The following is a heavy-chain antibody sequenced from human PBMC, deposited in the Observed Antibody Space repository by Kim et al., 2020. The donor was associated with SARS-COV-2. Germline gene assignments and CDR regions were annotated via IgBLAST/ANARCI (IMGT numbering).Heavy chain of an antibody. CDR2: IDPSDSYT. CDR1: GYSFTSYW. CDR3: ARLACSGGSCYSWYFDL. D-gene: IGHD2-15*01. J-gene: IGHJ2*01. V-gene: IGHV5-10-1*01. Sequence: GESLKISCKGSGYSFTSYWISWVRQMPGKGLEWMGRIDPSDSYTNYSPSFQGHVTISADKSISTAYLQWSSLKASDTAMYYCARLACSGGSCYSWYFDLWGRGTLVTVSS.